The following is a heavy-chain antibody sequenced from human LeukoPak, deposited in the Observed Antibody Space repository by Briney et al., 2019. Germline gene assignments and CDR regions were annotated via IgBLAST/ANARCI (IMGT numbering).Heavy chain of an antibody. CDR3: ARDKIYCTNGVCYTVHFDY. Sequence: SGTLSLTCAVSGGSISSSNWWSWVRQPPGKGLEWIGEIYHSGSTNYNPSLKSRVTISVDKSKNQFSLKLSSVTAADTAVYYCARDKIYCTNGVCYTVHFDYWGQGTLVTVSS. J-gene: IGHJ4*02. V-gene: IGHV4-4*02. CDR2: IYHSGST. CDR1: GGSISSSNW. D-gene: IGHD2-8*01.